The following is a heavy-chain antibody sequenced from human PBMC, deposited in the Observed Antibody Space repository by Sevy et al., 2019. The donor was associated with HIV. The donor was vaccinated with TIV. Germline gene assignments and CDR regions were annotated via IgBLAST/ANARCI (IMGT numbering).Heavy chain of an antibody. J-gene: IGHJ4*02. D-gene: IGHD3-22*01. V-gene: IGHV3-48*01. CDR2: ISSSSTI. CDR3: ARKLTYYYDSSGYSAGGYFDY. Sequence: GGSLRLSCTASGFTFSSYSMNWVRQAPGKGLEWVSYISSSSTIYYADTVKGRFTISRDNAKNSLYLQMNSLRAEDTAVYYCARKLTYYYDSSGYSAGGYFDYWGQGTLVTVSS. CDR1: GFTFSSYS.